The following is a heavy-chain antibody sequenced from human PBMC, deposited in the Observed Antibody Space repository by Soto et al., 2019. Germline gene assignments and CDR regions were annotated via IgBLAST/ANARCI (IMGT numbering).Heavy chain of an antibody. V-gene: IGHV5-10-1*01. CDR2: IDPSDSYT. CDR1: GYSFTSYW. J-gene: IGHJ6*02. CDR3: ARHGWVIGAAAGSYYYYGMDV. D-gene: IGHD6-13*01. Sequence: GQALNLSFKGSGYSFTSYWISWVRQMPGKGLEWMGRIDPSDSYTNYSPSFQGHVTISADKSISTAYLQWSSLKASDTAMYYCARHGWVIGAAAGSYYYYGMDVWGQGTTVTVSS.